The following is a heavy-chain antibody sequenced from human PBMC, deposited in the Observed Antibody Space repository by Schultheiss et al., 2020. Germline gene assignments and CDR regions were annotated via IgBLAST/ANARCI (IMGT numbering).Heavy chain of an antibody. D-gene: IGHD3-22*01. V-gene: IGHV4-4*07. CDR1: GGSISSYY. Sequence: SQTLSLTCTVSGGSISSYYWSWIRQPAGKGLEWIGRIYTSGSTNYNPSLKSRVTMSVDTSKNQFSLKLSSVTAADTAVYYCAASPGYYYDSSGYLPLTSDYWGQGTLVTVSS. CDR2: IYTSGST. J-gene: IGHJ4*02. CDR3: AASPGYYYDSSGYLPLTSDY.